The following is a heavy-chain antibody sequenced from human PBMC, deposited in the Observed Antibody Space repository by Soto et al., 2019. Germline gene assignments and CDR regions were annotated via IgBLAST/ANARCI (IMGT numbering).Heavy chain of an antibody. CDR1: GFSLSNAGLG. J-gene: IGHJ5*02. CDR3: ASTYSTSWYWFDP. D-gene: IGHD6-13*01. V-gene: IGHV2-26*04. Sequence: QVTVKESGPVLVKPTETLTLTCTVSGFSLSNAGLGVSWIRQPPGKALEWLAHIFSNDEKSYSTSLKSRLTISKDTSKSHVVLIMTNMDPVDPATYYCASTYSTSWYWFDPWGQGTLVTVSS. CDR2: IFSNDEK.